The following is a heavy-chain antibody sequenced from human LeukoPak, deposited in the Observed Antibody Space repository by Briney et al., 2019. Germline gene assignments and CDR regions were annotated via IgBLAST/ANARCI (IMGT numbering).Heavy chain of an antibody. Sequence: PSETLSLTCTVSGGSISSYYWSWIRQPPEKGLEWIGYIYYSGSTNYNPSLKSRVTISVDTSKKQFSLKVRSVTAADTAVYYCARRDSPFDLWGRGNLVTVS. V-gene: IGHV4-59*01. CDR1: GGSISSYY. CDR3: ARRDSPFDL. D-gene: IGHD3-22*01. J-gene: IGHJ2*01. CDR2: IYYSGST.